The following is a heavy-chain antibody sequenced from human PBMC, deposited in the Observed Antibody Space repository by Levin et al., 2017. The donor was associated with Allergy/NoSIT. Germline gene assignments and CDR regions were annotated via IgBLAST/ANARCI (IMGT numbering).Heavy chain of an antibody. CDR2: INHSGST. CDR1: GGSFSGYY. D-gene: IGHD6-13*01. CDR3: ARVSGAYSSSWYDRRRGWFDP. Sequence: SETLSLTCAVYGGSFSGYYWSWIRQPPGKGLEWIGEINHSGSTNYNPSLKSRVTISVDTSKNQFSLKLSSVTAADTAVYYCARVSGAYSSSWYDRRRGWFDPWGQGTLVTVSS. V-gene: IGHV4-34*01. J-gene: IGHJ5*02.